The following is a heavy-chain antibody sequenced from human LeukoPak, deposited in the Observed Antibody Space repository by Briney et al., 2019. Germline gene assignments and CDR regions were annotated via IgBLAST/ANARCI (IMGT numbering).Heavy chain of an antibody. CDR2: IYYSGST. J-gene: IGHJ3*02. D-gene: IGHD3-3*01. CDR1: GGSISGYY. V-gene: IGHV4-59*01. Sequence: SETLSLTCTVSGGSISGYYWSWIWQPPGKGLEWIGYIYYSGSTSYNPSLKSRVTISVDTSKNQFSLKLNSVTAADTAVYYCARGFFDFWSGVGAFDIWGQGTMVTVSS. CDR3: ARGFFDFWSGVGAFDI.